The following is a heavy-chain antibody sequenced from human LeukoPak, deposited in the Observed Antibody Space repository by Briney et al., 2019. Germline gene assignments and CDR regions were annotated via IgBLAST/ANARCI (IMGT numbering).Heavy chain of an antibody. CDR1: GFPFSSYP. CDR2: ISGSGGAT. CDR3: AKGGPLGYCTSNSCYTVFH. J-gene: IGHJ4*02. Sequence: PGGSLRLSCAASGFPFSSYPLSWVRQTPRKGLEWVSAISGSGGATYYADSVRGRFTISRDNSKNTLYLQMNSLRAEDTALYYCAKGGPLGYCTSNSCYTVFHWGQGTLVTVSS. V-gene: IGHV3-23*01. D-gene: IGHD2-2*02.